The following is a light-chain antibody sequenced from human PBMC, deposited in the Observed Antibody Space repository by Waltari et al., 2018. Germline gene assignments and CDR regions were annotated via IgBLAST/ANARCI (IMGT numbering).Light chain of an antibody. CDR1: QSVSSGC. J-gene: IGKJ1*01. CDR3: QQYGDSPRT. Sequence: ELVLMQSPATLSLSPGDRATISCGASQSVSSGCLAGYQQKPGLAPRLLIYDTSTRATGVPDRFRGSGSGREFALSISRLEPEDCAVYYCQQYGDSPRTFGQGTKVEIK. V-gene: IGKV3D-20*01. CDR2: DTS.